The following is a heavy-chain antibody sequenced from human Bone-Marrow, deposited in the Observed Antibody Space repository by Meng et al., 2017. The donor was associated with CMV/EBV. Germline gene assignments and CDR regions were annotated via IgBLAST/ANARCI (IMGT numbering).Heavy chain of an antibody. J-gene: IGHJ4*02. CDR1: GFTFSSYE. Sequence: GGSLRLSCAASGFTFSSYEMNWVRQAPGKGLEWVSYISSSGSTIYYADSVKGRFTISRDNAKNSLYLQMNSLRAEDTAVYYCAKHNGGAVPAAIGYWGQGTLVTVSS. CDR2: ISSSGSTI. CDR3: AKHNGGAVPAAIGY. D-gene: IGHD2-2*01. V-gene: IGHV3-48*03.